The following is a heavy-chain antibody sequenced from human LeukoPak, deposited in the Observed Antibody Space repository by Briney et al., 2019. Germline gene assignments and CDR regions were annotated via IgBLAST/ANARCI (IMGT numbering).Heavy chain of an antibody. D-gene: IGHD3-10*02. V-gene: IGHV3-30*18. CDR2: ISYDGSNK. CDR3: AKSVLNLKLCSDY. CDR1: GFTFSTYG. J-gene: IGHJ4*02. Sequence: GRSLRLSCAASGFTFSTYGIHWVRQAPGKGLEWVAVISYDGSNKYYADSVKGRFTISRDNSKNTLYLQMNSLRAEDTAVYYCAKSVLNLKLCSDYWGQGTLVTVSS.